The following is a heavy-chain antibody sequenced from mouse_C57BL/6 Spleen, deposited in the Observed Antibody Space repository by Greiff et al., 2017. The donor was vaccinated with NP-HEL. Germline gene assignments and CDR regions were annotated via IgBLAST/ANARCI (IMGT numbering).Heavy chain of an antibody. J-gene: IGHJ4*01. Sequence: QVQLKQSGAELAKPGASVKLSCKASGYTFTSYWMHWVKQRPGQGLEWIGYINPSSGYTKYNQKFKDKATLTADKSSSTAYMQLSSLTYEDSAVYYCAPDSSGYVGAMDYWGQGTSVTVSS. V-gene: IGHV1-7*01. CDR1: GYTFTSYW. D-gene: IGHD3-2*02. CDR3: APDSSGYVGAMDY. CDR2: INPSSGYT.